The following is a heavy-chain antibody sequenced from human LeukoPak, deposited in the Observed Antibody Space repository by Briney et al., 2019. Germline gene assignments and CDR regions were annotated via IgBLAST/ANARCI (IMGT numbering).Heavy chain of an antibody. CDR1: GFTFSSYA. Sequence: TGGSLRLSCAASGFTFSSYAMSWVRQAPGKGLEWVSAISGSGGSTYYADSVKGRFTISRDNSKNTLYLQMDSLRAEDTAVYYCAKDLRGAMVYFDYWGQGTLVTVSS. J-gene: IGHJ4*02. V-gene: IGHV3-23*01. CDR2: ISGSGGST. D-gene: IGHD5-18*01. CDR3: AKDLRGAMVYFDY.